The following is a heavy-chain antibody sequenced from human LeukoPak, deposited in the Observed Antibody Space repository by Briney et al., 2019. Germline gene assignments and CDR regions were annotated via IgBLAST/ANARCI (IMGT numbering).Heavy chain of an antibody. CDR3: ARDAGPPRRIVGAT. Sequence: PGGSLRLSCAASGFTFSSYWMSWVRQAPGKGLEWVANIKQDGSEKYYVDSVKGRFTISRDNAKNSLYLQMNSLRAEDTAVYYCARDAGPPRRIVGATWGQGTLVTVSS. CDR2: IKQDGSEK. J-gene: IGHJ4*02. V-gene: IGHV3-7*01. CDR1: GFTFSSYW. D-gene: IGHD1-26*01.